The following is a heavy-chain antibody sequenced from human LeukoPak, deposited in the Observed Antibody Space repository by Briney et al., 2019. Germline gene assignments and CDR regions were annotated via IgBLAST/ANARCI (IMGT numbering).Heavy chain of an antibody. J-gene: IGHJ5*02. V-gene: IGHV1-69*05. Sequence: SVKVSCKASGGTFSSYAISWVRQPPGQGLEWMGRIIPIFGTANYAQKFQGRVTITTDESTSTAYMELSSLRSEDTAVYYCARDEWLAAAGNWFDPWGQGTLVTVSS. CDR1: GGTFSSYA. CDR2: IIPIFGTA. D-gene: IGHD6-13*01. CDR3: ARDEWLAAAGNWFDP.